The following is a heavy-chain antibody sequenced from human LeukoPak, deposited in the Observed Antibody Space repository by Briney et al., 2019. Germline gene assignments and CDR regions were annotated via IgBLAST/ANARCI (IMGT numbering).Heavy chain of an antibody. V-gene: IGHV3-21*01. D-gene: IGHD6-13*01. J-gene: IGHJ6*02. Sequence: GGSLRLSCAASGLTFSSYSMNWVRQAPGKGLEWVSSISSSSRYIYYADSVKGRFPISRDNAKNSLYLQMNSLRAEDTAVYYCAREIAAAGLGDYYYGMDVWGQGTTVTVSS. CDR3: AREIAAAGLGDYYYGMDV. CDR2: ISSSSRYI. CDR1: GLTFSSYS.